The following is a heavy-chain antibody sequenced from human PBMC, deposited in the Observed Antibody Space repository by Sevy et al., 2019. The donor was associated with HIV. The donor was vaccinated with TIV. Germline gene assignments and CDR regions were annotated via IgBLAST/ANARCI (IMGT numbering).Heavy chain of an antibody. Sequence: GGSLRLSCAASEFTFSNAWMSWVRQAPGKGLEWVGRIKRKSDGGTTDYAAPVKGRFTISRDDSKNTRYLQMNSLKTEDTAVYYCTTVFLTGYFFPRFDPWGQGTLVTVSS. CDR3: TTVFLTGYFFPRFDP. CDR2: IKRKSDGGTT. CDR1: EFTFSNAW. J-gene: IGHJ5*02. D-gene: IGHD3-9*01. V-gene: IGHV3-15*01.